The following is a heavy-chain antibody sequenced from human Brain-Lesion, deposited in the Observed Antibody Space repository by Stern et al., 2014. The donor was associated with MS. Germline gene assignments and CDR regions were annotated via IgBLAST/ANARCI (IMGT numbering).Heavy chain of an antibody. CDR2: VSYDGSNK. CDR1: GFTFGSCA. V-gene: IGHV3-30*18. CDR3: AKDRQYLTYFFDH. Sequence: QVQLVQSGGGAVQPGRPLRLSCVASGFTFGSCAMHWVRQAPGKGLEWVAGVSYDGSNKYYADSVKGRFTISRDNSQNTLYMQMSSLRPEDTAVYYCAKDRQYLTYFFDHWGQGSLVTVSS. D-gene: IGHD2/OR15-2a*01. J-gene: IGHJ5*02.